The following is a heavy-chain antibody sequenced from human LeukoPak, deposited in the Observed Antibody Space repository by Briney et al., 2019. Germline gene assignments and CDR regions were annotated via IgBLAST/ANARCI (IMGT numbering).Heavy chain of an antibody. D-gene: IGHD1-26*01. CDR3: AREEHHDAFDI. J-gene: IGHJ3*02. CDR1: GFTFSSYW. Sequence: PGGSLRLSCAASGFTFSSYWMHWVRQAPGKGLVWVSRINTDESRTSYADSVKGRFTISRDNAKNTLYLQMNSLRAEDTAVYYCAREEHHDAFDIWGQGTMVTVSS. CDR2: INTDESRT. V-gene: IGHV3-74*01.